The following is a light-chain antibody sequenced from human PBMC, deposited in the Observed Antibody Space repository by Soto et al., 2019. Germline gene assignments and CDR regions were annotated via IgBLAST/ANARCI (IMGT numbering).Light chain of an antibody. Sequence: QSVLTQSASVSGSPGQSITISCTGTSSDIGVYPFVSWYQQHPGKAPTLIIYDVNSRPSGVSNRFSGSKSGNTASLTISGLQAEDEAYYYCSSYSTTTTSLDFGAGTKVTVL. CDR1: SSDIGVYPF. V-gene: IGLV2-14*01. CDR2: DVN. CDR3: SSYSTTTTSLD. J-gene: IGLJ1*01.